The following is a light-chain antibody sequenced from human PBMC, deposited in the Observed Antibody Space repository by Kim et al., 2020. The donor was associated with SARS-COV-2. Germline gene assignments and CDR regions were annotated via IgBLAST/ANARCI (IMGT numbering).Light chain of an antibody. CDR3: CSFKSGGTYV. CDR1: SGDVGSHGF. V-gene: IGLV2-14*03. CDR2: NVR. J-gene: IGLJ1*01. Sequence: QSVLTQPASVSGSPGQSITISCTGASGDVGSHGFVSWYQQHPDKVPKLVIYNVRERPSGVPDRFSGSKSGNAASLTISGLQADDEADYYCCSFKSGGTYVFGSGTKVTVL.